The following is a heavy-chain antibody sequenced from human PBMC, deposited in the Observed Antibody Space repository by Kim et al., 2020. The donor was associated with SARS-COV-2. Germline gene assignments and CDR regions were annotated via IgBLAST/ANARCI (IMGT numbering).Heavy chain of an antibody. D-gene: IGHD6-19*01. CDR1: GYTFTSYG. CDR3: ARAPFFIAVAGTEDWFDP. CDR2: ISAYNGNT. Sequence: ASVKVSCKASGYTFTSYGISWVRQAPGQGLEWMGWISAYNGNTNYAQKLQGRVTMTTDTSTSTAYMELRSLRSDDTAVYYCARAPFFIAVAGTEDWFDPWGQGTLVTVSS. J-gene: IGHJ5*02. V-gene: IGHV1-18*04.